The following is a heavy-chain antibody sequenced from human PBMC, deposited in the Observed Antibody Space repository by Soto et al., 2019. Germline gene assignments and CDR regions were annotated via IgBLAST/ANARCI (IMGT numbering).Heavy chain of an antibody. J-gene: IGHJ4*02. D-gene: IGHD6-13*01. CDR1: GYTFTSYA. Sequence: GASVKVSCKASGYTFTSYAMHWVRQAPGQRLEWMGWINAGNGNTKYSQKFQGRVTTTRDTSASTAYMELSSLRSEDTAVYYCARLAIAAAGRPPPFDYWGQGTLVTVSS. V-gene: IGHV1-3*01. CDR2: INAGNGNT. CDR3: ARLAIAAAGRPPPFDY.